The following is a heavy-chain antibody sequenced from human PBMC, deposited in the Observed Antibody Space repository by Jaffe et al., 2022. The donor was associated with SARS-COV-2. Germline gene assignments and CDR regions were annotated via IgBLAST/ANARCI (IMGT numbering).Heavy chain of an antibody. V-gene: IGHV3-23*01. Sequence: EVELLESGGDLVQPGGSLRLSCTASGFTFNNFIMNWVRQAPGKGLEWVSTLDYRDDRTFYTDSVRGRFTISRDISKNTLYLHMNSLRAEDTAVYYCAKSVWGGHDVDVWGQGTTVTVSS. CDR1: GFTFNNFI. CDR2: LDYRDDRT. D-gene: IGHD5-12*01. CDR3: AKSVWGGHDVDV. J-gene: IGHJ6*02.